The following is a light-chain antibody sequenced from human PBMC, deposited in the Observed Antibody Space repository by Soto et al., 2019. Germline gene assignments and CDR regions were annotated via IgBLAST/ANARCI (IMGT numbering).Light chain of an antibody. J-gene: IGKJ1*01. Sequence: VVLTQSPLSSRVKIGQPASFSCRSSESLLHSNGNTYLSWLHQRPGQPPRLLIYQVSKRFSGVPDRFRGSGAGTNFTLTISRVEAEDAGIYFCMESSLFRTFGQGTKVDIK. V-gene: IGKV2-24*01. CDR1: ESLLHSNGNTY. CDR3: MESSLFRT. CDR2: QVS.